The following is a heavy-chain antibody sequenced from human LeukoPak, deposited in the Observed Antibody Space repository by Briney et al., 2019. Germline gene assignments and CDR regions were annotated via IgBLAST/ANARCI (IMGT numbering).Heavy chain of an antibody. CDR3: ARETITVASTVFDY. CDR1: GDSVSSNSVA. Sequence: SQTLSLTCAISGDSVSSNSVAWNWIRQSPSRGLEWLGRTYYRSNVYKYYELSLNSRIIIKPETSKTQFSLQLNSVTPEDTAVYYCARETITVASTVFDYWGQGTLVTVSS. D-gene: IGHD6-19*01. J-gene: IGHJ4*02. V-gene: IGHV6-1*01. CDR2: TYYRSNVYK.